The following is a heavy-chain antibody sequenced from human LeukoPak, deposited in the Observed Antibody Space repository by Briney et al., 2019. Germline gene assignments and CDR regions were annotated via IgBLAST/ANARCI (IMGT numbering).Heavy chain of an antibody. V-gene: IGHV1-69*13. CDR1: GGTFSSYA. CDR2: IIPIFGTA. CDR3: ARDGYQPLLPGN. J-gene: IGHJ4*02. Sequence: SVKVSCKASGGTFSSYAISWVRQAPGQGLEWMGGIIPIFGTANYAQKFQGRVTITADESTSTAYMELSSLRSEDTAVYYCARDGYQPLLPGNWGQGTLVTVPS. D-gene: IGHD2-2*01.